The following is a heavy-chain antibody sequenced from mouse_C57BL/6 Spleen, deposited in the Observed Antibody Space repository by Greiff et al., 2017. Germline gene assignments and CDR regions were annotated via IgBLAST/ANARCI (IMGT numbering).Heavy chain of an antibody. J-gene: IGHJ2*01. D-gene: IGHD1-1*01. CDR1: GFTFSDYG. CDR2: ISSGSSTL. CDR3: ARDYYGSSYGGFDY. V-gene: IGHV5-17*01. Sequence: EVKLMESGGGLVKPGGSLKLSCAASGFTFSDYGMHWVRQAPEKGLEWVAYISSGSSTLYYADTVKSRFTISRANAKNTLFLQMTSLRSEDTAMYYCARDYYGSSYGGFDYWGQGTTLTVSS.